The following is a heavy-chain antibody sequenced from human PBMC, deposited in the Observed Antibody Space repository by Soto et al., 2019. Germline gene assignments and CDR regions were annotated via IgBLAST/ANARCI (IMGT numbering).Heavy chain of an antibody. J-gene: IGHJ4*02. D-gene: IGHD3-10*01. V-gene: IGHV1-69*04. CDR1: GDTFNFYA. Sequence: GSSGKVCCKASGDTFNFYAINWVRQAPGLGLEWMGRVNPIVSMSNYAQKFQGRVTMTADKSTSTAYMELSSLRSEDTAIYYCASSYGSGYRAFDYWGQGALVTVSS. CDR2: VNPIVSMS. CDR3: ASSYGSGYRAFDY.